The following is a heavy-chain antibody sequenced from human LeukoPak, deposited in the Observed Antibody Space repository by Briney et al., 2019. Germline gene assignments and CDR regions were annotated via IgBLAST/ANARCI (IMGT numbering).Heavy chain of an antibody. V-gene: IGHV3-30*02. CDR2: IRYDGSDK. CDR1: GFTFSSYG. Sequence: GGSLRLSCAASGFTFSSYGMHWVRQAPGKGLEWVAFIRYDGSDKYYADSVKGRFTISRDNSKNTLYLQMNSLRAEDTAVYYCAKGDTSSWSAFDMWGQGTMVTVSS. CDR3: AKGDTSSWSAFDM. J-gene: IGHJ3*02. D-gene: IGHD6-13*01.